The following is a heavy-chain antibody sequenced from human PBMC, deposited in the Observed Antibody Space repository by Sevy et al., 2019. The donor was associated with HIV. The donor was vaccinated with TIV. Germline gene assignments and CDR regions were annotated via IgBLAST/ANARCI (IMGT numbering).Heavy chain of an antibody. CDR3: AKDRTLKRSSGWYYFDY. CDR2: ISYDGSNK. V-gene: IGHV3-30*18. Sequence: GGSLRLSCAASGFTFSSYGMHWVRQAPGKGLEWVAVISYDGSNKYYADSEKGRFTISRDNSKNTLYLQMNSLRAEDRAVYYCAKDRTLKRSSGWYYFDYWGQGTLVTVSS. CDR1: GFTFSSYG. J-gene: IGHJ4*02. D-gene: IGHD6-19*01.